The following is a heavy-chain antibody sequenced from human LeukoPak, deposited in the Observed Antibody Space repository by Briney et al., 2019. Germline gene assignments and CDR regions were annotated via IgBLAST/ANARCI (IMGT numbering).Heavy chain of an antibody. J-gene: IGHJ4*02. CDR2: IYYSGST. D-gene: IGHD5-18*01. CDR1: GGSFSGYY. V-gene: IGHV4-31*11. Sequence: PSETLSLTCAVYGGSFSGYYWSWIRQHPGKGLEWIGYIYYSGSTYYNPSLKSRVTISVDTSKNQFSLKLSSVTAADTAVYYCARAPVFGYSYGYTGRYYFDYWGQGTLVTVSS. CDR3: ARAPVFGYSYGYTGRYYFDY.